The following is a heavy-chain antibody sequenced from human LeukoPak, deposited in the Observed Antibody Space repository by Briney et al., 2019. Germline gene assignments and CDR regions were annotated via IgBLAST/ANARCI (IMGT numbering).Heavy chain of an antibody. V-gene: IGHV3-21*01. CDR3: ARYYDFWSGYSHFDY. CDR1: GFTFSSYS. Sequence: GGSLRLSCAASGFTFSSYSMDWVRQAPGKGLEWVSSISSSSSYIYYADSVKGRFTISRDNAKNSLYLQMNSLRAEDTAVYYCARYYDFWSGYSHFDYWGQGTLVTVSS. J-gene: IGHJ4*02. D-gene: IGHD3-3*01. CDR2: ISSSSSYI.